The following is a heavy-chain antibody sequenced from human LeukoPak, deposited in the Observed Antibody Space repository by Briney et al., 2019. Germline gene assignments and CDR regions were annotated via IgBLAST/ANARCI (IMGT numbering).Heavy chain of an antibody. CDR2: IYTSGST. V-gene: IGHV4-4*07. CDR1: GGSISSYY. CDR3: ARDVSGIAAAGPEELRY. Sequence: TSETLSLTCTVSGGSISSYYWSWIRQPAGKGLEWIGRIYTSGSTNYNPSLKSRVTMSVDTSKNQFSLKLSSVTAADTAVYYCARDVSGIAAAGPEELRYWGQGTLVTVSS. J-gene: IGHJ4*02. D-gene: IGHD6-13*01.